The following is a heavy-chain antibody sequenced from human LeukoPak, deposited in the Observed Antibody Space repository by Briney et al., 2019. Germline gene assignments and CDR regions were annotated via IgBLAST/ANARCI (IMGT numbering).Heavy chain of an antibody. V-gene: IGHV3-23*01. CDR1: GFTFSGHS. CDR2: ISSAGDVT. J-gene: IGHJ4*02. Sequence: GGSLRLSCAASGFTFSGHSMSWVRQAPGKGLEWVSAISSAGDVTFYADSVKGRFIVSRDQSNNISSLQMSSLRAEDTALYFCAKHRAPVPGSHPKNPTAYFEDWGQGTLVTVSS. CDR3: AKHRAPVPGSHPKNPTAYFED. D-gene: IGHD6-19*01.